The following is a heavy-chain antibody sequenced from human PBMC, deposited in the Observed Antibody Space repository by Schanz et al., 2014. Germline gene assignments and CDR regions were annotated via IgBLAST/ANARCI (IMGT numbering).Heavy chain of an antibody. Sequence: QVQLQASGPGLVKPSETLSLTCTVSGGSMSSFYWNWIRQPAGKGLEWIGRISTSGSTNYNPSLGSRVSISRGPSKPPFSLRLSSLTAADTAVYYCATWRGDDSGGHGQFDYWGQGALVTVSS. D-gene: IGHD3-22*01. J-gene: IGHJ4*02. CDR1: GGSMSSFY. CDR2: ISTSGST. CDR3: ATWRGDDSGGHGQFDY. V-gene: IGHV4-4*07.